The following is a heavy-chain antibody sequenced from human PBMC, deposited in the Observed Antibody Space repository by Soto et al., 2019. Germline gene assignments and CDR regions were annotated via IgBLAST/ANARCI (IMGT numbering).Heavy chain of an antibody. CDR1: GFTFSSYG. D-gene: IGHD3-3*01. V-gene: IGHV3-30*18. CDR3: ANGGEWLFNFDY. CDR2: ISYDGSNK. Sequence: GGSLRLSCAASGFTFSSYGMHWVRQAPGKGLEWVAVISYDGSNKYYADSVKGRFTISRDNSKNTLYLQMNSLRAEDTAVYYCANGGEWLFNFDYWGQGTLVTVSS. J-gene: IGHJ4*02.